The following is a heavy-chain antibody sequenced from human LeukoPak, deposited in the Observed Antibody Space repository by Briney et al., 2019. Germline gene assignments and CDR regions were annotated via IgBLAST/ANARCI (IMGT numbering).Heavy chain of an antibody. V-gene: IGHV1-2*02. D-gene: IGHD3-22*01. CDR3: ASGAGTQQSYYDSSGYPGDDAFDI. CDR1: GYTFTGYY. J-gene: IGHJ3*02. Sequence: GASVKVSCKASGYTFTGYYMHWVRQAPGQGLEWMGWINPNSGGTNYAQKFQGRVTMTRDTSISTAYMELSSLRSEDTAVYYCASGAGTQQSYYDSSGYPGDDAFDIWGQGTMVTVSS. CDR2: INPNSGGT.